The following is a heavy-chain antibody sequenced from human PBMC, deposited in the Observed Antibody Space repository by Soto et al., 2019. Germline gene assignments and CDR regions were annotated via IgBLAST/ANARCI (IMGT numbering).Heavy chain of an antibody. Sequence: PSETLSLTCAVSGGSISSGGYSWSWIRQPPGKGLEWIGYIYHSGSTYYNPSLKSRVTISVDRSKNQFSLKLSSVTAADTAVYYCAGSVGELSTSFDPWGQGTLVTVSS. CDR2: IYHSGST. V-gene: IGHV4-30-2*01. D-gene: IGHD3-16*02. J-gene: IGHJ5*02. CDR3: AGSVGELSTSFDP. CDR1: GGSISSGGYS.